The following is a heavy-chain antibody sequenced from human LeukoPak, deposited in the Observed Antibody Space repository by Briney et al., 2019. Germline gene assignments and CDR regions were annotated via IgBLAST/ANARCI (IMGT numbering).Heavy chain of an antibody. V-gene: IGHV3-53*01. Sequence: GGSLRLSCAAAEFTISKAGMSLVLHAPGKGLEWVSVIYSGGSTYYADSVKGRFTISRDNSKNTLYLQMNSLRAEDTAVYYCARGLVDAFDIWGQGTMVTVSS. CDR2: IYSGGST. CDR3: ARGLVDAFDI. CDR1: EFTISKAG. J-gene: IGHJ3*02. D-gene: IGHD6-19*01.